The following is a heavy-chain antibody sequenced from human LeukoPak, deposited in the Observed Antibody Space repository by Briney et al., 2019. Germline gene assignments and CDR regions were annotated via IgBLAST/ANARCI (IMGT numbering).Heavy chain of an antibody. D-gene: IGHD6-19*01. CDR1: GFTFSSYE. CDR2: SSQSGTTS. CDR3: ARARNEWGWLVPSMSSNYFDY. V-gene: IGHV3-48*03. Sequence: PGGSLRLSCAASGFTFSSYEMQWVRQAPGKGLEWVSYSSQSGTTSYFADSVKGRFIISRDNAKNSLYMQVNGLRAEDTAVYYCARARNEWGWLVPSMSSNYFDYWGQGTLVTVSS. J-gene: IGHJ4*02.